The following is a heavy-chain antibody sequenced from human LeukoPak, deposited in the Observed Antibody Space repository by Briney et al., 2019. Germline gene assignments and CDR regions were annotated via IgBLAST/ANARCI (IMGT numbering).Heavy chain of an antibody. CDR1: GDSVSIKSVS. D-gene: IGHD3-10*01. V-gene: IGHV6-1*01. J-gene: IGHJ4*02. CDR3: AGGSGTMAY. Sequence: SQTLSLTCAISGDSVSIKSVSWNWITQSPSRGLEWLGKTYYRSKWYTDYAVSVKSRININPDTSKNQFSLQLKSVTPEDTAVYYCAGGSGTMAYWGLGTLVTVSS. CDR2: TYYRSKWYT.